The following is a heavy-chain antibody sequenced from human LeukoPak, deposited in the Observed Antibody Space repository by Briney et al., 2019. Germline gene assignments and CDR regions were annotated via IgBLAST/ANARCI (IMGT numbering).Heavy chain of an antibody. CDR2: IYTSGST. J-gene: IGHJ3*02. CDR1: GGSISSYY. V-gene: IGHV4-4*07. CDR3: ARDDDMPAEAPEAFDI. Sequence: PSETLSLTCTVSGGSISSYYWSWIRQPAGKGLEWIGRIYTSGSTNYNPSLKSRVTMSVDTSKNQFSLKLSAVTAADTAVYYCARDDDMPAEAPEAFDIWGQGSMVTVSS. D-gene: IGHD3-9*01.